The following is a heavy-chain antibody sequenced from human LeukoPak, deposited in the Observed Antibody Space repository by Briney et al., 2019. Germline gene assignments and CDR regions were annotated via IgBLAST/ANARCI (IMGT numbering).Heavy chain of an antibody. CDR1: GGSISSSSYY. D-gene: IGHD2-15*01. CDR3: ARTYCSGGSCYSLDY. J-gene: IGHJ4*02. V-gene: IGHV4-39*07. Sequence: SETLSLTCTVSGGSISSSSYYWGWIRQPPGKGLEWIGSIYYSGYTTYSPSLRSRVTISVDTSKNQFSLKLSSVTAADTAVYYCARTYCSGGSCYSLDYWGQGTLVTVSP. CDR2: IYYSGYT.